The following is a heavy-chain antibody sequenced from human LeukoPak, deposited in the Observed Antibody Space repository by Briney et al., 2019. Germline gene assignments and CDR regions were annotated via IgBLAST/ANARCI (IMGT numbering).Heavy chain of an antibody. D-gene: IGHD6-13*01. CDR2: ISYDGSNK. Sequence: GGSLRLSCAASGFTFSSHVMSWVRQAPGKGLEWVAVISYDGSNKYYTDSVKGRFTISRDNSKDTLYLQMKGLRAEDTAVYFCAKQSAGSAAWYSLHYDFWGQGTLVTVSS. J-gene: IGHJ4*02. CDR3: AKQSAGSAAWYSLHYDF. CDR1: GFTFSSHV. V-gene: IGHV3-30*18.